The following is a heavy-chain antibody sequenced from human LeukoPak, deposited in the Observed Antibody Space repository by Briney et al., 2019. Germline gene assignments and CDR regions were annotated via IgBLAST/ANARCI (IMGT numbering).Heavy chain of an antibody. CDR2: ISSSSSTI. CDR3: AKDFGEAAFDI. J-gene: IGHJ3*02. CDR1: RFIFSRYS. D-gene: IGHD3-10*01. Sequence: PGGSLRLSCAASRFIFSRYSMNWVRQAPGKGLELISYISSSSSTIYYADSVKGRFTISRDNAKNSLYLQMNGLRDEDTAVYYCAKDFGEAAFDIWGQGTMVTVSS. V-gene: IGHV3-48*02.